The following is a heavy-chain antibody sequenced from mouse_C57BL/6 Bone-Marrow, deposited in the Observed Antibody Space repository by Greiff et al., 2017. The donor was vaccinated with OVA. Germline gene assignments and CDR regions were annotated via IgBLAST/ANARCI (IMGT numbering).Heavy chain of an antibody. V-gene: IGHV1-78*01. Sequence: QVQLQQSDAELVKPGASVKISCKVSGYTFTDHTIHWMKQRPEQGLEWIGYIYPRDGSTKYNEKFKGKATLTADKSSSTDYMQLNSLTSEDSAVYFCAGLSTVVATEWYFDVWGTGTTVTVSS. D-gene: IGHD1-1*01. J-gene: IGHJ1*03. CDR1: GYTFTDHT. CDR2: IYPRDGST. CDR3: AGLSTVVATEWYFDV.